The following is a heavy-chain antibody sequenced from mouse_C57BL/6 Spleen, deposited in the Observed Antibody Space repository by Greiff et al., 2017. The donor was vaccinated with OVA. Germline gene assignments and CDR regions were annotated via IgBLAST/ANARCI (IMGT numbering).Heavy chain of an antibody. CDR3: ARVGSYYAMDY. CDR1: GYTFTSYW. Sequence: VQLQQPGAELVRPGSSVKLSCKASGYTFTSYWMHWVKQRPIQGLEWIGNIDPSDSATHYNQKFKDKATLTVDKSSSTAYMQLSSLTSEDSAVYYCARVGSYYAMDYWGQGTSVTVSS. V-gene: IGHV1-52*01. J-gene: IGHJ4*01. CDR2: IDPSDSAT.